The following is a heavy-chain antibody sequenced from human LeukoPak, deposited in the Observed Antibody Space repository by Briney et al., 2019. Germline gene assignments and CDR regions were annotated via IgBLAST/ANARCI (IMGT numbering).Heavy chain of an antibody. V-gene: IGHV3-23*01. Sequence: GGTLRLSCAASGFIFSSYGMTWVRQAPGKGLEWVSAISGSGSGGSTYYADSVKGRFTISRDNSKNTLYLQMNSLRVEDTAVYYCARLEYYYDSSGYPSHNEYFQHWGQGTLVTVSS. CDR1: GFIFSSYG. J-gene: IGHJ1*01. CDR3: ARLEYYYDSSGYPSHNEYFQH. D-gene: IGHD3-22*01. CDR2: ISGSGSGGST.